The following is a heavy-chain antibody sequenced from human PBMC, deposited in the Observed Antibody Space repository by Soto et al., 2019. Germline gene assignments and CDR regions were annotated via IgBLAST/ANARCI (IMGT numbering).Heavy chain of an antibody. V-gene: IGHV1-2*04. D-gene: IGHD6-13*01. CDR3: ARGLGRYSSSRDDAFDI. CDR1: GYTFTGYY. J-gene: IGHJ3*02. CDR2: INPNSGGT. Sequence: ASVKVSCKASGYTFTGYYMHCVRQAPGQGLEWMGWINPNSGGTNYAQKFQGWVAMTRDTSISTAYMELSRLRSDDTAVYYCARGLGRYSSSRDDAFDIWGQGTMVTVSS.